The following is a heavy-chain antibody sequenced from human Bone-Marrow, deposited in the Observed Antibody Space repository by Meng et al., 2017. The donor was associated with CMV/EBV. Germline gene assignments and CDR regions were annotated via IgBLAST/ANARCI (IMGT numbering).Heavy chain of an antibody. J-gene: IGHJ4*02. CDR3: ARERITMVRGANRYFDY. CDR2: IRYDGNYN. CDR1: GFTFSSYG. D-gene: IGHD3-10*01. V-gene: IGHV3-30*02. Sequence: GESLKISCAASGFTFSSYGMHWVRQAPGKGLEWVAFIRYDGNYNSYGDSVKGRFTISRDNSKNTLYLQMNSLRVEDTAVYYCARERITMVRGANRYFDYWGQGTLVTVSS.